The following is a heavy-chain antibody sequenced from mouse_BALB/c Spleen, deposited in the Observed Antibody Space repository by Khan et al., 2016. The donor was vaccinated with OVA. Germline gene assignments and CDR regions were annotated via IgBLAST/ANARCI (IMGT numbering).Heavy chain of an antibody. Sequence: EVQLQESGPGLVKPSQSLSLTCTVTGYSITSDYAWNWIRQFPGNKLEWMGYISYSGSTTYNPSLKMRISITRDTSKNQFVLQLNSVTTEDTATYYCARWFTYWGQGTLVTVSA. J-gene: IGHJ3*01. CDR3: ARWFTY. V-gene: IGHV3-2*02. CDR1: GYSITSDYA. CDR2: ISYSGST.